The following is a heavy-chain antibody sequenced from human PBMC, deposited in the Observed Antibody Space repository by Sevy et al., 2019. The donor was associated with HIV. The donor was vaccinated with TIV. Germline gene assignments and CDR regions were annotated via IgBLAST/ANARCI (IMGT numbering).Heavy chain of an antibody. CDR2: IWFDGSNT. CDR3: ARDLEFYDSGDYGPAFMPDY. Sequence: GGCLRLSCAASGFTFSSYGMHWVRQGPGKGLEWVAVIWFDGSNTYYADSVKGRFTISRDIAKNTLHLQMNSLRAEDTAVCYCARDLEFYDSGDYGPAFMPDYWGQGTLVSVSS. D-gene: IGHD4-17*01. CDR1: GFTFSSYG. J-gene: IGHJ4*02. V-gene: IGHV3-33*01.